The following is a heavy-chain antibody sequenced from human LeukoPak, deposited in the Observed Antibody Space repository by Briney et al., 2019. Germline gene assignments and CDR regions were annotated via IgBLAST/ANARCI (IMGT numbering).Heavy chain of an antibody. Sequence: GASVKVSCKASGGTFSSYAISWVRQAPGQGLEWMGGIIPIFGTANYAQKFQGRVTITADESTSTAYMELSSLRSEDTAVYYCARDLGEFDVVVTANWFDPWGQGTLVTVSS. CDR3: ARDLGEFDVVVTANWFDP. CDR2: IIPIFGTA. V-gene: IGHV1-69*13. J-gene: IGHJ5*02. D-gene: IGHD2-21*02. CDR1: GGTFSSYA.